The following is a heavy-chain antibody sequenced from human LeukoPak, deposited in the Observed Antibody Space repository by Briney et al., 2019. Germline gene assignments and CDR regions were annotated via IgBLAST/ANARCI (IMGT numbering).Heavy chain of an antibody. CDR2: GYYSGST. V-gene: IGHV4-59*01. CDR1: GASISGFY. Sequence: SETLSLTCTVSGASISGFYWSWIRQPPGEGLDWMGYGYYSGSTNYNPSLKSRVTISVDTSKKRFSLELSSVTAADTGVYYCARHTGTRGGSYYPHFDYWGQGILVTVTS. D-gene: IGHD1-26*01. J-gene: IGHJ4*02. CDR3: ARHTGTRGGSYYPHFDY.